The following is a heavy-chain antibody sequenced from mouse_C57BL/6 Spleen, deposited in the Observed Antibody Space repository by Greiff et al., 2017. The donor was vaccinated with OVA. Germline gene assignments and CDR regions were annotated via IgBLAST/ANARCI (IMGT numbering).Heavy chain of an antibody. D-gene: IGHD1-1*01. CDR2: IWTGGGT. CDR1: GFSLTSYA. Sequence: VQRVESGPGLVAPSQSLSITCTVSGFSLTSYAISWVRQPPGKGLEWLGVIWTGGGTNYNSALKSRLSISKDNSKSQVFLKMNRLQTDDTARYYGARNPYYGSSPGYFDVWGTGTTVTVSS. J-gene: IGHJ1*03. CDR3: ARNPYYGSSPGYFDV. V-gene: IGHV2-9-1*01.